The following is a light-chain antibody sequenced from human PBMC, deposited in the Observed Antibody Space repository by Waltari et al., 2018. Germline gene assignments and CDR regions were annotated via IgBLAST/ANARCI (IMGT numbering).Light chain of an antibody. CDR3: QQYNNWPPYT. Sequence: EIVMTQSPAPVSVSPGDSATLPCRASQNVNTNLAWYQQKPGQSPRLLLYDTSSTATGVPARFSCSVSWTEFTLTVSSLQSEDFAVYYCQQYNNWPPYTFGQGTKLEI. V-gene: IGKV3-15*01. J-gene: IGKJ2*01. CDR2: DTS. CDR1: QNVNTN.